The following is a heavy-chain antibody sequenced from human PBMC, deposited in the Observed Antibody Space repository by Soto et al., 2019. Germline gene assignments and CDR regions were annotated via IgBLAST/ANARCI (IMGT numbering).Heavy chain of an antibody. J-gene: IGHJ4*02. Sequence: PSETLSLTCAVYGGSFSGYYWSWIRQPPGKGLEWIGEINHSGSTNYNPSLKSRVTKSVDTSKNQFSLKLSSVTAADMAVYYCASARRTRITMVRGADKWGQGTLVTVSS. CDR1: GGSFSGYY. D-gene: IGHD3-10*01. CDR3: ASARRTRITMVRGADK. V-gene: IGHV4-34*01. CDR2: INHSGST.